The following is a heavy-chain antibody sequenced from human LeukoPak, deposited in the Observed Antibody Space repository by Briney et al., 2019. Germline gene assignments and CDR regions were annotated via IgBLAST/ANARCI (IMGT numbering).Heavy chain of an antibody. CDR3: ARGPLMVGKAYYYYYYMDV. CDR1: GGSFSGYY. J-gene: IGHJ6*03. CDR2: INHSGST. Sequence: SETLSLTCAVYGGSFSGYYWSWIRQPPGKGLEWIGEINHSGSTNYNPSLKSRVTISVDTSKNQFSLKLSSVTAADTAVYYCARGPLMVGKAYYYYYYMDVWGNGTTVTVSS. D-gene: IGHD2-8*01. V-gene: IGHV4-34*01.